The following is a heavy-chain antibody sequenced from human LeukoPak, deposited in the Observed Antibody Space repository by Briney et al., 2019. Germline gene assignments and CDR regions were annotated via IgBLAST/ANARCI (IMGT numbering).Heavy chain of an antibody. Sequence: GGSLRLSCAASGFTFSSYGMHWVRQAPGKGLEWVAVIWYDGSNKYYADSVKGRFTISRDNSKNTLYLQMNSLRAEDTAVYYCSSRMGSGSSFDYWGQGTLVTVSS. J-gene: IGHJ4*02. CDR2: IWYDGSNK. V-gene: IGHV3-33*01. D-gene: IGHD1-26*01. CDR1: GFTFSSYG. CDR3: SSRMGSGSSFDY.